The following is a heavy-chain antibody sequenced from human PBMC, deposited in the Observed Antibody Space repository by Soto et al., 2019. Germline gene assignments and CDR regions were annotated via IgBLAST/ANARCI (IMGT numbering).Heavy chain of an antibody. J-gene: IGHJ4*02. CDR3: ARLYYDILTGYYSLTFDY. CDR2: IDWDDDK. CDR1: GFSLSTSGMC. D-gene: IGHD3-9*01. V-gene: IGHV2-70*11. Sequence: VSGPTLVNPTQTLTLTCTFSGFSLSTSGMCVSWIRQPPGKALEWLARIDWDDDKYYSTSLKTRLTISKDTSKNQVVLTMTNMDPVDTATYYCARLYYDILTGYYSLTFDYWGQGTLVTVSS.